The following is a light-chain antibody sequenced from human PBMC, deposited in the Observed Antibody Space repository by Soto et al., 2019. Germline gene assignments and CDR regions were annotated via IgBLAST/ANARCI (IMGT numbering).Light chain of an antibody. V-gene: IGKV3-20*01. Sequence: IVWTQSPGSLSFSPWYGSTLSFGSSQTVSNNYLAWCQQKPGQAPRVIMYGASRRATGIPDRFSGGGSGTDFTLTISRLEPEDFAVYFCQQYAGPPTTFGQGTRLEIK. J-gene: IGKJ5*01. CDR2: GAS. CDR1: QTVSNNY. CDR3: QQYAGPPTT.